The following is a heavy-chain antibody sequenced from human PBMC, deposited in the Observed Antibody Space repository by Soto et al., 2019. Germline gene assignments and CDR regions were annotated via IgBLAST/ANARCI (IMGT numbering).Heavy chain of an antibody. V-gene: IGHV3-33*01. D-gene: IGHD5-18*01. J-gene: IGHJ4*02. CDR2: IWYDGSNK. CDR1: GFTFSSYG. CDR3: ARDLDSGYSYILDY. Sequence: GGSLRLSCAASGFTFSSYGMHWVRQAPGKGLEWVAVIWYDGSNKYYADSVKGRFTISRDNSKNTLYLQMNSLRAEDTAVYYCARDLDSGYSYILDYWGQGTLVTVSS.